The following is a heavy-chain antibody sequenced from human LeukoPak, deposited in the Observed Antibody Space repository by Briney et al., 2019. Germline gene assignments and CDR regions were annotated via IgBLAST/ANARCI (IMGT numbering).Heavy chain of an antibody. CDR1: RFTFSSYE. Sequence: PGGSLRLSCAASRFTFSSYEIHWVRQAPGKGLEWVSYISSSGSTIYYADSVKGRFTISRVNAKNSLYLQMNSLRAEDTAVYYCASLVVPAARAHYWGQGTLVTVSS. J-gene: IGHJ4*02. D-gene: IGHD2-2*01. CDR3: ASLVVPAARAHY. CDR2: ISSSGSTI. V-gene: IGHV3-48*03.